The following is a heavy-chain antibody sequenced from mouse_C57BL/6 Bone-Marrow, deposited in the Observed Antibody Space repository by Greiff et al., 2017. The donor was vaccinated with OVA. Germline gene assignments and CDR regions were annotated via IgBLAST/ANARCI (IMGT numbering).Heavy chain of an antibody. D-gene: IGHD1-1*01. J-gene: IGHJ1*03. CDR3: ALYGSSPYWYFDV. Sequence: VQLQQSGAELVKPGASVKLSCKASGYTFTSYWMQWVKQRPGQGLEWIGEIDPSDSYTNYNQKFKGKATLTVDTSSSTAYMQLSSLTSEDSAVYYCALYGSSPYWYFDVWGTGTTVTVSS. CDR2: IDPSDSYT. CDR1: GYTFTSYW. V-gene: IGHV1-50*01.